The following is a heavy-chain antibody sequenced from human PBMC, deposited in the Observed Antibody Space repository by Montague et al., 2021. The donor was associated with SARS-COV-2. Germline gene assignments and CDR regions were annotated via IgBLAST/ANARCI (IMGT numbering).Heavy chain of an antibody. CDR3: AREYPGFTLDY. V-gene: IGHV4-34*01. D-gene: IGHD2/OR15-2a*01. CDR2: ISHSGST. J-gene: IGHJ4*02. CDR1: GGSFSGYC. Sequence: SETLSLTCAVYGGSFSGYCWSWIRQPPGKGLEWIGEISHSGSTNYNPSLKSRVTISVDTSKNQFSLKLSSVTAADTAVYYCAREYPGFTLDYWGQGTLVTVSS.